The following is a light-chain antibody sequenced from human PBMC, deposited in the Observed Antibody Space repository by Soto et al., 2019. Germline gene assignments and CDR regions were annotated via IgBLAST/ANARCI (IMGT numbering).Light chain of an antibody. CDR3: QQSSPTLGLT. V-gene: IGKV1-39*01. CDR1: QSISSY. J-gene: IGKJ4*01. Sequence: DIQMTQSPSSLSASVGDRVTITCRASQSISSYLNWYQQKPGKAPKLLIYAASSLQSGVPSRFSGSGSGTDFTLTISSLQPEDFATYYCQQSSPTLGLTFGGGTKVESK. CDR2: AAS.